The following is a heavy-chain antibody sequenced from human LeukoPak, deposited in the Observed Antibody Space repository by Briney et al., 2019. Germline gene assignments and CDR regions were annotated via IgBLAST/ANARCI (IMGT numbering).Heavy chain of an antibody. CDR3: ARLYYYGSGSYQGNWFDP. CDR1: GVSISSYY. Sequence: SETLSLTCTVSGVSISSYYWSWLRQPPGKGLEWIGYIYYSGSTNYNPSLKSRVTISVDTSKNQFSLKLSSVTAADTAVYYCARLYYYGSGSYQGNWFDPWGQGTLVTVSS. V-gene: IGHV4-59*01. CDR2: IYYSGST. J-gene: IGHJ5*02. D-gene: IGHD3-10*01.